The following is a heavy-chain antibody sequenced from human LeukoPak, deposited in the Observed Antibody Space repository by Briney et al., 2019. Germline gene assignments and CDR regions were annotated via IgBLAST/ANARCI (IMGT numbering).Heavy chain of an antibody. D-gene: IGHD3-9*01. V-gene: IGHV1-69*13. Sequence: SVKVSCKASGGTFSSYAISWVRQAPGQGLEWMGGIIPTFGTANYAQKFQGRVTITADESTSTAYMELSSLRSEDTAVYYCARYRGYFDWLSPLDYWGQGTLVTVSS. CDR2: IIPTFGTA. J-gene: IGHJ4*02. CDR3: ARYRGYFDWLSPLDY. CDR1: GGTFSSYA.